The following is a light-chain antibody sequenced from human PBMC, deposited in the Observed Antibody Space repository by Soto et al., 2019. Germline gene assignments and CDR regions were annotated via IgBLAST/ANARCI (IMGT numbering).Light chain of an antibody. V-gene: IGKV1-5*03. Sequence: DIQMTQSPSTLSGSVGDRVTITCRASQTISSWLAWYQQKPGKAPKLLIYKASTLKSGVPSRFSGSGSGTEFTLTISSLQPDDFAPYYCQQYNSYPTFGQETKVDIK. CDR1: QTISSW. J-gene: IGKJ1*01. CDR2: KAS. CDR3: QQYNSYPT.